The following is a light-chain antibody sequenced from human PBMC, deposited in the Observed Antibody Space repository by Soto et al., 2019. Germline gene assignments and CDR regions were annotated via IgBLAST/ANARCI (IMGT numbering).Light chain of an antibody. CDR1: NSNIGSNT. CDR2: SND. J-gene: IGLJ1*01. V-gene: IGLV1-44*01. Sequence: QSVLTQPPSASGTPGQRVTISCSGSNSNIGSNTVNWYYQLPGTAPKLLIYSNDQRPSGVPDRFSGSKSGTSVFLAISGLQSEDEADYYCAAWDDSLNGYVFGTGTKVTVL. CDR3: AAWDDSLNGYV.